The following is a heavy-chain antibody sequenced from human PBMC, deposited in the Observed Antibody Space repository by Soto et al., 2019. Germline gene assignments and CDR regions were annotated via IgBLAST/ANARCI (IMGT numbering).Heavy chain of an antibody. Sequence: GGSLRLSCAGSGFTFSASAMNWVRQAPGKGLEWVSYISSRSDTLYYADSVKGRFTISRDNAKNSVYLQVNNLRDEDTAVYYCARDWDIVILSVPIPNYNYGMDVWGQGTTVTVSS. J-gene: IGHJ6*02. CDR2: ISSRSDTL. D-gene: IGHD2-15*01. CDR1: GFTFSASA. V-gene: IGHV3-48*02. CDR3: ARDWDIVILSVPIPNYNYGMDV.